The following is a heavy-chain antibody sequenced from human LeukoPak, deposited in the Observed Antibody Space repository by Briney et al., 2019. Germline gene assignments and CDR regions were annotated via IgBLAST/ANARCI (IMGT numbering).Heavy chain of an antibody. CDR1: GYTLTEIS. CDR3: ATSTNGVTVDNYYGMDV. D-gene: IGHD4-23*01. V-gene: IGHV1-24*01. Sequence: ASVKVSCKVSGYTLTEISMHWVRQAHGKGLEWMGRFDPEHGETFYAQKFQGRVIMTEDTFTDTAYMELSSLRSEDTAVYYCATSTNGVTVDNYYGMDVWGQGTTVTVSS. CDR2: FDPEHGET. J-gene: IGHJ6*02.